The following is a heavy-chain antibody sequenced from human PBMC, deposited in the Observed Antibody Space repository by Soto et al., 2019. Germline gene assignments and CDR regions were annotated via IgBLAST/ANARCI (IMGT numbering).Heavy chain of an antibody. CDR3: ARDVSSSWYGGRNWFDP. D-gene: IGHD6-13*01. Sequence: SGAEVKKPGASVKVSCKASGYTFTSYGISWVRQAPGQGLEWMGWISAYNGNTNYAQKLQGRVTMTTDTSTSTAYMELRSLRSDDTAVYYCARDVSSSWYGGRNWFDPWGQGTLVTVSS. V-gene: IGHV1-18*01. J-gene: IGHJ5*02. CDR2: ISAYNGNT. CDR1: GYTFTSYG.